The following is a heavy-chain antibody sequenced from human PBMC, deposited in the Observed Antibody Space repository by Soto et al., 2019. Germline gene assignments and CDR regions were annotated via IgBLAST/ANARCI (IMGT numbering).Heavy chain of an antibody. CDR3: ARDRVPGYFDWAGRSYYFDY. D-gene: IGHD3-9*01. J-gene: IGHJ4*02. CDR1: GFTFSSYS. CDR2: ISSSSSYI. V-gene: IGHV3-21*01. Sequence: GGSLRLSCAASGFTFSSYSMNWVRQAPGKGLEWVSSISSSSSYIYYADSVKGRFTISRDNAKNSLYLQMNSLRAEDTAVYYSARDRVPGYFDWAGRSYYFDYWGQGPLVTVSS.